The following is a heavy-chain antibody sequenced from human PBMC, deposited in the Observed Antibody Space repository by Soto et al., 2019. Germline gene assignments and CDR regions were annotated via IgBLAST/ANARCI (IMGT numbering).Heavy chain of an antibody. CDR3: ARRSLTYYDSSGYYGPWFDP. Sequence: SETLSLTCTVSGGSISSSSYYWGWIRQPPGKGLEWIGSIYYSGSTYYNPSLKSRVTISVDTSKNQFSLKLSSVTAADTAVYYCARRSLTYYDSSGYYGPWFDPWGQGTLVTVSS. J-gene: IGHJ5*02. V-gene: IGHV4-39*01. D-gene: IGHD3-22*01. CDR1: GGSISSSSYY. CDR2: IYYSGST.